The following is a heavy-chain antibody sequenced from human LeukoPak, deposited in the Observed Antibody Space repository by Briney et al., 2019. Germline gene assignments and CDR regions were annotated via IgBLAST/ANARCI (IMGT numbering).Heavy chain of an antibody. V-gene: IGHV1-69*05. CDR2: IVPTFGTA. CDR3: ARGEAFDI. Sequence: SVKVSCKASGGTFTSYAISWVRQAPGQGLEWMGGIVPTFGTANYAQKFQGRVTITTDESTSTAYMELSSLRSEDTAVYYCARGEAFDIWGQGTMVTVSS. J-gene: IGHJ3*02. CDR1: GGTFTSYA.